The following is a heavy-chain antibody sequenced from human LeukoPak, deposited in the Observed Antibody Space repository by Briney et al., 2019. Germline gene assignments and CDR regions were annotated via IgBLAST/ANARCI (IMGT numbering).Heavy chain of an antibody. CDR1: GYSFTSYW. J-gene: IGHJ5*02. V-gene: IGHV5-51*01. CDR3: ARTVYLEWLLVSNLGWFDP. Sequence: GESLKISCKGSGYSFTSYWIGWVRQMPGKGLEWMGIIYPGDSDTRYSPSFQGQVTISADKSISTAYLQWSSLKASDTAMYYCARTVYLEWLLVSNLGWFDPWGQGTLVTVSS. D-gene: IGHD3-3*01. CDR2: IYPGDSDT.